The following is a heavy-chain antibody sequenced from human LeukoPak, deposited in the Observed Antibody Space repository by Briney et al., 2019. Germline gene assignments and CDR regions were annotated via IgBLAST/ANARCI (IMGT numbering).Heavy chain of an antibody. CDR2: ISASGGST. CDR3: AKDCAIGVWFGECELDF. J-gene: IGHJ4*02. Sequence: GGSLRLSCAASGFTFSNYAMSWVRQAPGRGLERVSVISASGGSTYYADSVKGRFTISRDYSRNTVYLQMNSLRADDTAVYYCAKDCAIGVWFGECELDFRGQGTLVTVSS. D-gene: IGHD3-10*01. V-gene: IGHV3-23*01. CDR1: GFTFSNYA.